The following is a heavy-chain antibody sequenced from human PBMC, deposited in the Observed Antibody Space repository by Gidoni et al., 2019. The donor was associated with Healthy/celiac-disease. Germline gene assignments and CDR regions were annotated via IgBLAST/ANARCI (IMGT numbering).Heavy chain of an antibody. V-gene: IGHV3-23*01. CDR2: ISGSGGST. Sequence: EVQLLESGGGLVQPGGSLRLPCSASGFTFSSYAMSWVRQAPGKGLEWVAAISGSGGSTYYAASVKGRFTISRDNSKNTLYLQMNSLRAEDTAVYYCTTGYCSSTSCYTGSGNWFDPWGQGTLVTVSS. D-gene: IGHD2-2*02. CDR3: TTGYCSSTSCYTGSGNWFDP. CDR1: GFTFSSYA. J-gene: IGHJ5*02.